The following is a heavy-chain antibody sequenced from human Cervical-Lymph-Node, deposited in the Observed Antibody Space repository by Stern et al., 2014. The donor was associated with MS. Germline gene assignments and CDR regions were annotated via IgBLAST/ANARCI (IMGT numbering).Heavy chain of an antibody. CDR3: ARVDVNSGSSHVDY. CDR2: INPSNTRT. J-gene: IGHJ4*02. D-gene: IGHD3-10*01. Sequence: VQLVESGAEVRKPGASVKLSCKASGYTFTTYYIHWVRQAPGQGLEWMAMINPSNTRTTYAQKFQGRVTVARDTSASTVYMELNSLRSDDTAVYYCARVDVNSGSSHVDYWGRGALVTVSS. CDR1: GYTFTTYY. V-gene: IGHV1-46*01.